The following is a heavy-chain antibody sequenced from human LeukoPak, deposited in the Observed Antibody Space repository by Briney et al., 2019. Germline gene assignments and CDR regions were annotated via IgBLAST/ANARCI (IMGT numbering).Heavy chain of an antibody. CDR3: ARVRQLPLGFDY. V-gene: IGHV4-30-4*01. D-gene: IGHD2-2*01. Sequence: SQTLSLTCTVSGGSINSGDYYWSWIRQPPGKGLEWIGYIYYSGSTYYNPSLKSRVTISVDTSKNQFSLKLSSVTAADTAVYYCARVRQLPLGFDYWGQGTLVTVSS. CDR2: IYYSGST. J-gene: IGHJ4*02. CDR1: GGSINSGDYY.